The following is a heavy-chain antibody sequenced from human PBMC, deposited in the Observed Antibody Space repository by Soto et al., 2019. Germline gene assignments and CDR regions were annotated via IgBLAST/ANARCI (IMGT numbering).Heavy chain of an antibody. CDR3: ARRARPDFYYMDV. J-gene: IGHJ6*03. CDR2: ISSNGVGT. V-gene: IGHV3-64*01. CDR1: GFTLSGYA. Sequence: EVQLVESGGGLAQPGGSLRLSCAASGFTLSGYAMDWVRQAPGKGLEYVSGISSNGVGTYYANSVQGRFTISRDNSKTTVHLQMGSLRPEDMSVYYCARRARPDFYYMDVWGKGSPVSVSS. D-gene: IGHD6-6*01.